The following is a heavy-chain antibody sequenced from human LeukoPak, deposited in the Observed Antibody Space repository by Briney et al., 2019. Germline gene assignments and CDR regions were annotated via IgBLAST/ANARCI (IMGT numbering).Heavy chain of an antibody. J-gene: IGHJ4*02. CDR2: INAGNGNT. V-gene: IGHV1-3*01. Sequence: ASVKVSCKASGYTFTSYAMHWVRQAPGQRLEWMGWINAGNGNTKYSQKFQGRVTITRDTSASTAYMELSSLRSEDTAVYYCARAQDYEGGFDYWGQGTLVTVSS. CDR3: ARAQDYEGGFDY. CDR1: GYTFTSYA. D-gene: IGHD4-17*01.